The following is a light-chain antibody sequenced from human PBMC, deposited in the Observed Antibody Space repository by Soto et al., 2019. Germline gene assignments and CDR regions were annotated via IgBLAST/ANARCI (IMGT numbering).Light chain of an antibody. CDR2: DDI. Sequence: QSVLTQPPSVSAAPGQKVTISCSATTSNVANNFVSWYQQFPGKAPKLLIYDDIRRPSGIPDRFSASKSGTSATLGITGLQTGDEADYYCGSWDSSLTANVFGTGTKLTVL. J-gene: IGLJ1*01. V-gene: IGLV1-51*01. CDR3: GSWDSSLTANV. CDR1: TSNVANNF.